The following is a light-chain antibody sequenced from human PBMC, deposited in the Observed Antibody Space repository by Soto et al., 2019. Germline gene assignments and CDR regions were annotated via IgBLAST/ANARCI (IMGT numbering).Light chain of an antibody. Sequence: EIVLTRSPATLSLSPGESATLSCRASQSVGKYLVWYQQKPGQAPRLLIYDASNRATGIPARFSGSGSGTDFTLTISSLEPEDFAVYYCQQRGNRPPWTFGQGTKVDI. CDR1: QSVGKY. CDR2: DAS. V-gene: IGKV3-11*01. J-gene: IGKJ1*01. CDR3: QQRGNRPPWT.